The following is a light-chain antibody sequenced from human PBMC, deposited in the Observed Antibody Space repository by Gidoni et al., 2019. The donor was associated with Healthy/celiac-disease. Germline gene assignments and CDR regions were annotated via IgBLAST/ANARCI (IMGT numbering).Light chain of an antibody. J-gene: IGKJ2*01. CDR3: QQYYSTPYT. CDR1: QSVVYSSNNKNY. CDR2: LAS. Sequence: DIVLTQSPDSRAVSLGETATINGKSSQSVVYSSNNKNYLAWYQQKPGQPPKLLIYLASTRESGVPDRFSGSGSGTDFTLTISSLQAEDVAVYYCQQYYSTPYTFGQGTKLEIK. V-gene: IGKV4-1*01.